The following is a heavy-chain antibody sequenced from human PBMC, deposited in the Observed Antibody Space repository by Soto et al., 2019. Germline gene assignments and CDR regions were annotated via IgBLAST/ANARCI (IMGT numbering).Heavy chain of an antibody. CDR2: ITNSANGETT. D-gene: IGHD1-20*01. CDR1: GFSVSDHF. CDR3: ASSITQMLTD. J-gene: IGHJ4*02. Sequence: EVQLVESGGGLVQSGGSLRLSCTASGFSVSDHFMDWVRQTPGKGQEWLGQITNSANGETTLYAASVKGRFTVSKDESRNSLYRQMNSLKTEDTAVYYCASSITQMLTDWGQGTLVAV. V-gene: IGHV3-72*01.